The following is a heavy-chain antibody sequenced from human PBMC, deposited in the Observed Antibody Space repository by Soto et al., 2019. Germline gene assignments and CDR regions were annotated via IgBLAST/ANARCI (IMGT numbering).Heavy chain of an antibody. Sequence: QVQMVQSGAEVKKPGASVKVSCEASGYTFTDYYMHWVRQAPGQGLEWMGRSNPSGGATTYVQKFQGRVTMTTDTSTSTVYMDLSSLTSEDTAVYYCARGSSLALDYWGQGTLVTVSS. CDR1: GYTFTDYY. V-gene: IGHV1-46*01. J-gene: IGHJ4*02. CDR3: ARGSSLALDY. CDR2: SNPSGGAT.